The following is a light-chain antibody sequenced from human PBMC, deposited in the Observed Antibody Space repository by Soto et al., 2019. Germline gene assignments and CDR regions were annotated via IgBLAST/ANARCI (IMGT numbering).Light chain of an antibody. V-gene: IGKV2-30*01. Sequence: DVVMTQSPLSLPVILGQLASISCRSSQSLLYSDGNTYLTWFQQRPGQSPRRLIYNVSNRDSGVPDRFSGRGSGTDFTLTISRVEAGDVGVYYCMQGTHWPYTFGQGTKLEI. CDR2: NVS. J-gene: IGKJ2*01. CDR3: MQGTHWPYT. CDR1: QSLLYSDGNTY.